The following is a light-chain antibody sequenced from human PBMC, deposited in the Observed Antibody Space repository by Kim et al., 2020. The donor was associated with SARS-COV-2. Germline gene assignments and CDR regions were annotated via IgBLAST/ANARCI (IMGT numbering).Light chain of an antibody. CDR3: DSYTTITTGM. Sequence: QSALTQPASVSVSPGQSITISCTGTSSDIGAYNYVSWYQQKPGKAPKLLIYDVNSRPSGISYRFSGSKSGNTASLTISGVRAEDEADYYCDSYTTITTGMFGGGTKLTVL. V-gene: IGLV2-14*03. CDR2: DVN. J-gene: IGLJ3*02. CDR1: SSDIGAYNY.